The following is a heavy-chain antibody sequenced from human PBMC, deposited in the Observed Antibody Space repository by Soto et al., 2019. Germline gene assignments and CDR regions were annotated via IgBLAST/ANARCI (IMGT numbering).Heavy chain of an antibody. V-gene: IGHV5-51*01. CDR3: ARQDTKLDYYYYGMDV. J-gene: IGHJ6*02. D-gene: IGHD1-1*01. CDR2: IYPGDSDT. Sequence: PGESLKISCKGSGYSFTSYWIGWVRQMPGKGLEWMGIIYPGDSDTRYSPSFQGQVTISADKSISTAYLQWSSLKASDTAMYYCARQDTKLDYYYYGMDVWGQGTTVTVSS. CDR1: GYSFTSYW.